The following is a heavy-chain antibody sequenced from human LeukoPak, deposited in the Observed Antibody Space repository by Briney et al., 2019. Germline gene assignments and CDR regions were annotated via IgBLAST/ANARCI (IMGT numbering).Heavy chain of an antibody. Sequence: GRSLRLSCAASGFSFSSYGMHWVRQAPGKGLEWVAVIWFDGSNRYYADSVKGRFTVSRDNSKNTLYLQMSGLRAEDTAVYYCARKPGYCSSSSCYEGDYFFDSWGQGTLVTVSS. V-gene: IGHV3-33*01. CDR1: GFSFSSYG. CDR2: IWFDGSNR. D-gene: IGHD2-2*01. CDR3: ARKPGYCSSSSCYEGDYFFDS. J-gene: IGHJ4*02.